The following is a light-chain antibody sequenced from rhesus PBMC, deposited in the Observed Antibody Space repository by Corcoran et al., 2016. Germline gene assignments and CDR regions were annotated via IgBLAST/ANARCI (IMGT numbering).Light chain of an antibody. CDR3: LQYNSDPWA. V-gene: IGKV1-43*02. Sequence: DIQMTQSPSSLSASVGDRVTITSRTSQGISTYLNWYQQKPGNAPKRLIHGASILDSGVPSRFSGSGSGTDFTLTINPLQPEAFATYYCLQYNSDPWAFGPGTKVDIK. J-gene: IGKJ1*01. CDR2: GAS. CDR1: QGISTY.